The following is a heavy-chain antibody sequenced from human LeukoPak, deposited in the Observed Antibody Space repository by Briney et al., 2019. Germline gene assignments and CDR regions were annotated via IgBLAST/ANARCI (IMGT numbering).Heavy chain of an antibody. Sequence: RASVTVSCKASGYTFTGYYMYWVRQAPGQGLEWMGWINPNSGDTNYAQKFQGRVTMTGDTSINTAYMELSRLRSDDTALYYCARDKDGHNYVPHYWGQGTLVTVSS. CDR3: ARDKDGHNYVPHY. CDR2: INPNSGDT. V-gene: IGHV1-2*02. CDR1: GYTFTGYY. D-gene: IGHD5-24*01. J-gene: IGHJ4*02.